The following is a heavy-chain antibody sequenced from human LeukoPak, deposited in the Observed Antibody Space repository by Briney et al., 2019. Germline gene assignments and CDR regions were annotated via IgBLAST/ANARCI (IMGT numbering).Heavy chain of an antibody. CDR2: INPNSGGT. D-gene: IGHD3-10*01. CDR1: GYTFTGYY. V-gene: IGHV1-2*04. Sequence: ASMKVSCKASGYTFTGYYMHWVRQAPGQGLEWMGWINPNSGGTNYAQKFQGWVTMTRDTSISTAYMELSRLRSDDTAVYYCARDSYYYGSGSYYKYDAFDIWGQGTMVTVTS. J-gene: IGHJ3*02. CDR3: ARDSYYYGSGSYYKYDAFDI.